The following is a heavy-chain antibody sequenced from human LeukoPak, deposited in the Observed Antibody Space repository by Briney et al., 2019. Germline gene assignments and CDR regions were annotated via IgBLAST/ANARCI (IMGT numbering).Heavy chain of an antibody. CDR3: ARDLPLLWFGELLTPYYYYYYGMDV. CDR2: IYYSGSA. V-gene: IGHV4-31*03. J-gene: IGHJ6*02. D-gene: IGHD3-10*01. CDR1: GGSISSGGYY. Sequence: PSETLSLTCTVSGGSISSGGYYWSWIRQHPGKGLEWIGYIYYSGSAYYNPSLKSRVTISVDTSKNQFSLKLSSVTAADTAVYYCARDLPLLWFGELLTPYYYYYYGMDVWGQGTTVTVSS.